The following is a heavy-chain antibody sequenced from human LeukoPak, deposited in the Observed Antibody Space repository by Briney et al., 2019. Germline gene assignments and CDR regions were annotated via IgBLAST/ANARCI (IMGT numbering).Heavy chain of an antibody. CDR1: GGSFSGYY. V-gene: IGHV4-34*01. J-gene: IGHJ4*02. Sequence: PSETLSLTCAVYGGSFSGYYWSWIRQPPGKGLEWIGEINHSGSTNYNPSLKSRVTISVDTSKNQFSLKLSSVTAVDTAVYYCARKIDSSGYFSWGQGILVTVSS. CDR3: ARKIDSSGYFS. CDR2: INHSGST. D-gene: IGHD3-22*01.